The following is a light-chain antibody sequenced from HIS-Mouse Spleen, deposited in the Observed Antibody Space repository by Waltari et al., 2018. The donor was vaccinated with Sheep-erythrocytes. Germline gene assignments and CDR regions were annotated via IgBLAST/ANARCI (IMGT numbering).Light chain of an antibody. V-gene: IGKV3-20*01. CDR2: GAS. CDR1: QSVSSSY. CDR3: QQYGSSPYT. J-gene: IGKJ2*01. Sequence: IVLTQSPGTLSLSPGERATPSRRTSQSVSSSYLAWYQQKPGQAPRLLIYGASSRATGIPDRFSGSGSGTDFTLTISRLEPEDFAVYYCQQYGSSPYTFGQGTKLEIK.